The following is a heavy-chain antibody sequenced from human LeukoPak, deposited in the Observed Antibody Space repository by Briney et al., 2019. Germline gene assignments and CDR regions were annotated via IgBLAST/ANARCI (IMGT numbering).Heavy chain of an antibody. V-gene: IGHV3-23*01. Sequence: GGSLRLSCAASGFPFSSHAMSWVRQPPGKGLEWVAAISNGKTYYADSVRGRFVISRDDSTNTVYLHKNSLRDEDTALYHCVREAGYCAPVCVKTNWFDPWGQGTLVTVSS. CDR1: GFPFSSHA. CDR2: ISNGKT. D-gene: IGHD2-15*01. J-gene: IGHJ5*02. CDR3: VREAGYCAPVCVKTNWFDP.